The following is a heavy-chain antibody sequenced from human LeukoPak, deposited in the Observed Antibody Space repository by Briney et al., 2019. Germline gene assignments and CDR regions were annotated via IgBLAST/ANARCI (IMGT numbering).Heavy chain of an antibody. CDR3: ARDHSGNMVRGVIKDGMDV. Sequence: RASVKVSCKASGYTFSSYGISWVRQAPGQGLEWMAWISVYNGNTNYAQRLQGRVTMTTDTSTSTAYMELRSLRYDDTAVYYCARDHSGNMVRGVIKDGMDVWGQGTTVTVSS. V-gene: IGHV1-18*01. J-gene: IGHJ6*02. CDR2: ISVYNGNT. D-gene: IGHD3-10*01. CDR1: GYTFSSYG.